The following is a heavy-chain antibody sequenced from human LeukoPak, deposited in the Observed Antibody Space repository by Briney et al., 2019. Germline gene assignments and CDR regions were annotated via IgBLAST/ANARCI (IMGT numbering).Heavy chain of an antibody. D-gene: IGHD3-9*01. Sequence: GGSLRLSCAASGFTFSSYGMSWVRQAPGKGLEWVSYISSSGSTIYYADSVKGRFTISRDNAKNSLYLQMNSLRAEDTAVYYCARGVDILTGYYLDRWFDPWGQGTLVTVSS. CDR2: ISSSGSTI. V-gene: IGHV3-48*04. CDR3: ARGVDILTGYYLDRWFDP. CDR1: GFTFSSYG. J-gene: IGHJ5*02.